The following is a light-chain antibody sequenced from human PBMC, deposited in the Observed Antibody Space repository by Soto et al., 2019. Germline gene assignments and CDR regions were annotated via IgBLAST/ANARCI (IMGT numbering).Light chain of an antibody. CDR1: SSNIGSTYD. CDR3: QSYDDSLSVHYV. Sequence: VLTQPPPVSGAPGQRVTISCTGSSSNIGSTYDVQWYQQLPGTAPKLLIHGNTDRPSGVPDRFSGSKSGTSASLAITGLQADDEADYYCQSYDDSLSVHYVFGTGTKVTV. V-gene: IGLV1-40*01. J-gene: IGLJ1*01. CDR2: GNT.